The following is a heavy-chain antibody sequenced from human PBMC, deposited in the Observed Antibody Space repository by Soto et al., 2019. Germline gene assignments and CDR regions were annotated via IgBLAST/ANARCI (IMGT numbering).Heavy chain of an antibody. CDR3: ARDVDTSMSAPLDY. CDR2: INVGTGDT. D-gene: IGHD5-18*01. Sequence: ASVEVSCKACGYTLTAYAMGWVRQTHRQRLEWVGWINVGTGDTEYSQQFQGRVNITRDTSARTLYMELSSPRSEDTAVYYCARDVDTSMSAPLDYWGQGSLVTSPQ. J-gene: IGHJ4*02. V-gene: IGHV1-3*01. CDR1: GYTLTAYA.